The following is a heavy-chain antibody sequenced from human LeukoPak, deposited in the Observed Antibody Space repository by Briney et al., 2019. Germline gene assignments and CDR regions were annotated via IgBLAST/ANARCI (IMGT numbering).Heavy chain of an antibody. J-gene: IGHJ5*02. CDR3: ARNLKTTPFSFDP. V-gene: IGHV4-39*07. Sequence: SETLSLTCTVSGGSISSGSFFWGWIRQPPGKGLEWIGSIDYSGRTYYNPSLKSRVTISVDTSKNQFSLKLSSVTAADTAVYYCARNLKTTPFSFDPWGQGTLVTVSP. D-gene: IGHD1-1*01. CDR2: IDYSGRT. CDR1: GGSISSGSFF.